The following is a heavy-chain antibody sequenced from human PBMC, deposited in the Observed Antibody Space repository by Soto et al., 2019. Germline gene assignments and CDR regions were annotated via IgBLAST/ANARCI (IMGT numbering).Heavy chain of an antibody. D-gene: IGHD6-19*01. CDR2: ISGSGGST. CDR3: AKYREQWLPLEYYGMDV. J-gene: IGHJ6*02. V-gene: IGHV3-23*01. CDR1: GFTFSSYA. Sequence: GGSLRLSCAASGFTFSSYAMSWVRQAPGKGLEWVSAISGSGGSTYYADSVKGRFTISRDNSKNTLYLQMNSLRAEDTAVYYCAKYREQWLPLEYYGMDVWGQGTTVTVSS.